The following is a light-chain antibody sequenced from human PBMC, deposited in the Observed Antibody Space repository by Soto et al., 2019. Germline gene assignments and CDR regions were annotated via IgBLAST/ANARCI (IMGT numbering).Light chain of an antibody. CDR3: ASFSSGTILV. CDR2: QVN. Sequence: QSALTQPASVSGSPGQSVTISCTGPRSDIGDSNFISWYQHSPGKAPRLLIYQVNNRPSGVSGRFSGSKAGNTASLTISGLLDDDEADYFCASFSSGTILVFGSGTKLTVL. J-gene: IGLJ1*01. V-gene: IGLV2-14*01. CDR1: RSDIGDSNF.